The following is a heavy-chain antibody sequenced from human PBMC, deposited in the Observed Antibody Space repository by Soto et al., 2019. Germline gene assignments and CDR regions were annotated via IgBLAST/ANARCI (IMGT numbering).Heavy chain of an antibody. D-gene: IGHD6-19*01. CDR3: ARLDSSGWYFDY. CDR2: IYYSGST. CDR1: GGSISSSSYY. V-gene: IGHV4-39*01. J-gene: IGHJ4*02. Sequence: SETLSLTCTVSGGSISSSSYYWGWIRQSPGKGLEWIGSIYYSGSTYYNPSLKSRVTISVDTSKNQFSLKLSSVTAADTAVYYCARLDSSGWYFDYWGQGTLVTVSS.